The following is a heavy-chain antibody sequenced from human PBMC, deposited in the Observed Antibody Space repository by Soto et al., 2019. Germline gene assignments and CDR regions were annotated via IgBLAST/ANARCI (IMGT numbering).Heavy chain of an antibody. J-gene: IGHJ6*02. CDR1: GFTVSSNY. CDR2: ICSAGNT. V-gene: IGHV3-66*01. CDR3: ARDFVVGGPTINSYYGMDV. D-gene: IGHD1-26*01. Sequence: EVQLVESGGDLVQPGGSLRLSCAASGFTVSSNYMSWVRQAPGKGLEWISIICSAGNTYYADSVKGRFTISRDNSKNTRYLQMNRLGAEDTAVYYCARDFVVGGPTINSYYGMDVWGQGTTVTVSS.